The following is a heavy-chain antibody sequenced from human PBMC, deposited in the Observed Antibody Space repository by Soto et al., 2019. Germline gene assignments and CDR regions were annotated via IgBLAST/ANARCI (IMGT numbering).Heavy chain of an antibody. J-gene: IGHJ5*02. CDR3: TTEWERTYSFVP. CDR2: IKSTSDGGTT. CDR1: GFTFSNAW. D-gene: IGHD1-26*01. Sequence: PGGSLRLSCAASGFTFSNAWMSWVRHAPGQGLEWVGRIKSTSDGGTTDYAAPVKGRFTISRDDSKNTLYLQMNSLKTKDTGVYYCTTEWERTYSFVPWGPETLVTVSS. V-gene: IGHV3-15*01.